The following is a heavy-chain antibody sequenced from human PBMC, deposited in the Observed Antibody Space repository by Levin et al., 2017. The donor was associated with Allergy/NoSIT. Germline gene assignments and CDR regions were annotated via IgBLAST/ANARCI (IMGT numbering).Heavy chain of an antibody. J-gene: IGHJ4*02. CDR2: LNQSGGT. D-gene: IGHD1-14*01. CDR3: ARGGRHRRAVRVGNYFDS. CDR1: GESFSGYY. Sequence: SETLSLTCAVSGESFSGYYWSWIRQPPGKGLEWIGELNQSGGTNSSPSLKSRITISVDTSKNHPSLTFTSVTAADTAAFYFARGGRHRRAVRVGNYFDSWGQGTLVTVSS. V-gene: IGHV4-34*01.